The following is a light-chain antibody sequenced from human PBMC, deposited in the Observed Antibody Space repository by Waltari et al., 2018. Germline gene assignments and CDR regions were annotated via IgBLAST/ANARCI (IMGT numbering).Light chain of an antibody. Sequence: SCRARQSISKNLVWYQQRPGHAPRLLIYAASTRATGVPDRFSGSGYVTDFTLTISRLEPEDFAVYYCQNHERLPATFGQGTKVEIK. CDR3: QNHERLPAT. J-gene: IGKJ1*01. V-gene: IGKV3-20*01. CDR1: QSISKN. CDR2: AAS.